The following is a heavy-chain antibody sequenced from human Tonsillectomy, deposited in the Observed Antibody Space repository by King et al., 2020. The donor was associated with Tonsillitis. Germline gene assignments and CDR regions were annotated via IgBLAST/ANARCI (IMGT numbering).Heavy chain of an antibody. V-gene: IGHV2-5*02. CDR2: IYWDDDK. D-gene: IGHD2-2*02. J-gene: IGHJ3*02. CDR1: GFSLTTSGVG. CDR3: ARRHSGFFAPSPIRDAFDI. Sequence: QITLKESGPTLVKPTQTLTLTCTFSGFSLTTSGVGVGWIRQPPGKALEWLALIYWDDDKRYSPSLKTRLTITKDTSKNQVVLTMTNVDPVDTATYFCARRHSGFFAPSPIRDAFDIWGQGTMVTVSS.